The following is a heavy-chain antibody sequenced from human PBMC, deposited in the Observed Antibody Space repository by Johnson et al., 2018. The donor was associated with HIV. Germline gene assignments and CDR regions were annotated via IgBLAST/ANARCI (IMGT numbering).Heavy chain of an antibody. CDR3: AKSTQASIVRESGPYGAFHI. V-gene: IGHV3-30-3*02. J-gene: IGHJ3*02. D-gene: IGHD3-10*01. CDR2: ISYDGSNK. CDR1: GFTFSSYA. Sequence: QVQLVESGGGVVQPGRSRRLSCAASGFTFSSYAMNWVRQAPGKGLEWVAVISYDGSNKYYADSVKGRFTISRDNSKNTLYLQMNSLRAEDTAVHYCAKSTQASIVRESGPYGAFHIWGQGTMVTVSS.